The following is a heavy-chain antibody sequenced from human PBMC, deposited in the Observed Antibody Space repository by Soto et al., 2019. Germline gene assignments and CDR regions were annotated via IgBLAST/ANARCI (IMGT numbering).Heavy chain of an antibody. CDR1: GFTFSSYG. CDR3: ARDKAAAXEEFYYGMDV. Sequence: QVQLVESGGGVVQPGRSLRLSCAASGFTFSSYGMHWVRQAPGKGLEWVAVIWYDGSNKYYADSVKGRFTISRDNSKNTLYLQMNSLRAEDTAVYYCARDKAAAXEEFYYGMDVWGQGTTVTVSS. CDR2: IWYDGSNK. D-gene: IGHD6-13*01. V-gene: IGHV3-33*01. J-gene: IGHJ6*02.